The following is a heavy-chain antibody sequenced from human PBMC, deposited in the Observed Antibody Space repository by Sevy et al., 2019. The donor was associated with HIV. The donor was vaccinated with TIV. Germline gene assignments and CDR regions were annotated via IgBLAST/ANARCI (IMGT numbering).Heavy chain of an antibody. V-gene: IGHV1-8*02. CDR3: ARGSGWHLRYGMDV. J-gene: IGHJ6*02. Sequence: ASVKVSCKASGFNFASYDIYWVRQATGQGLAWMGWMNTNTGNTGFAQKFQGRVTMTRNTSITTAYMELSNLRSEDTAVYYCARGSGWHLRYGMDVWGQGTTVTVSS. D-gene: IGHD6-19*01. CDR2: MNTNTGNT. CDR1: GFNFASYD.